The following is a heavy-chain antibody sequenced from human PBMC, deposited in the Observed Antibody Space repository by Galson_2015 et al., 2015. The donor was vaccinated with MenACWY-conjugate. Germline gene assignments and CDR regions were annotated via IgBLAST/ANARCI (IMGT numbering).Heavy chain of an antibody. J-gene: IGHJ4*02. Sequence: PALVKPTQTLTLTCTFSGFSLTTSGVGVGWIRQPPGKALEWLALIYWDDDKRYSPSLRSRLTITKDTSKNHVVLTMTNMDPVDTATYYCSRTGATPGDYWGQGTLVTVSS. D-gene: IGHD2-15*01. V-gene: IGHV2-5*02. CDR2: IYWDDDK. CDR3: SRTGATPGDY. CDR1: GFSLTTSGVG.